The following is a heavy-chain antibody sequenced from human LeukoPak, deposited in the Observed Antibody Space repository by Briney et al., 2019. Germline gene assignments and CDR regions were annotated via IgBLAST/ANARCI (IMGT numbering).Heavy chain of an antibody. Sequence: GRSLRLSCAASGFTFDDYAMHWVRQAPGKGLEWVSGISWNSGSIGYADSVKGRFTISRDNAKTSLYLQMNSLRAEDTAVYYCARPNYYYDISGYWPPWAFDYWGQGTLVSVSS. CDR1: GFTFDDYA. D-gene: IGHD3-22*01. CDR2: ISWNSGSI. CDR3: ARPNYYYDISGYWPPWAFDY. V-gene: IGHV3-9*01. J-gene: IGHJ4*02.